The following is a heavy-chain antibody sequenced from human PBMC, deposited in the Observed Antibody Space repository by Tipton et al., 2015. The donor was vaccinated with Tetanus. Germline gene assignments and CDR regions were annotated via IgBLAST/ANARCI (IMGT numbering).Heavy chain of an antibody. V-gene: IGHV1-46*01. CDR3: GGSSMAGGWFAP. J-gene: IGHJ5*02. Sequence: QLVQSGAEVKKPGASVKVSCKASGYTFTSYYMHWVRQAPGQGLEWMGIINPSGGSTSYAQKFQGRVTMTRDTSTSTVYMELSSLRSEATAVYSGGGSSMAGGWFAPGGREPLVTVPS. CDR2: INPSGGST. CDR1: GYTFTSYY. D-gene: IGHD6-6*01.